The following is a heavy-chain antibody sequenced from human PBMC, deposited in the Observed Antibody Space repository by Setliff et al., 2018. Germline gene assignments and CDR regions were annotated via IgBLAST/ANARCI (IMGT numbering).Heavy chain of an antibody. CDR1: GGRISGSNHY. CDR2: MYSGGNT. V-gene: IGHV4-39*01. D-gene: IGHD3-22*01. Sequence: SETLSLTCTVSGGRISGSNHYWGWVRQPPGKGLEWIGSMYSGGNTYYNPSLKSRATISIDTSKNQFSLKLSSVTAADTAVYYCARQEDDSSGYYSTDWGQGTLVTVSS. J-gene: IGHJ4*02. CDR3: ARQEDDSSGYYSTD.